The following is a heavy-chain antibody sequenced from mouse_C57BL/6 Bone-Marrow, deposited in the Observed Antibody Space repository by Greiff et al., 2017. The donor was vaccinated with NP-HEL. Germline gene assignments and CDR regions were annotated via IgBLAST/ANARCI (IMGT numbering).Heavy chain of an antibody. CDR3: ANNSNYVDFDY. CDR2: IWGDGST. V-gene: IGHV2-3*01. CDR1: GFSLTSYG. D-gene: IGHD2-5*01. J-gene: IGHJ2*01. Sequence: VKLVESGPGLVAPSQSLSITCTASGFSLTSYGVSWVRQPPGKGLEWLGVIWGDGSTNYYSALISRLSISKDNSKSQDFLKLNSMQTDDTATYYCANNSNYVDFDYWGPGTTLTVSS.